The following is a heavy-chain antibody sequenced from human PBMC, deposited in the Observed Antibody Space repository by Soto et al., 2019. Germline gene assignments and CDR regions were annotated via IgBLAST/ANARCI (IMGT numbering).Heavy chain of an antibody. CDR1: GYTFTSYG. Sequence: ASVKVSCKASGYTFTSYGISWVRQAPGQGLEWMGWISAYNGNTSYAQKLQGRVTMTTDTSTSTAYMELRSLRSDDTAVYYCAGTKIAAAGIGTFDYWGQGTLVTVSS. D-gene: IGHD6-13*01. CDR2: ISAYNGNT. V-gene: IGHV1-18*01. CDR3: AGTKIAAAGIGTFDY. J-gene: IGHJ4*02.